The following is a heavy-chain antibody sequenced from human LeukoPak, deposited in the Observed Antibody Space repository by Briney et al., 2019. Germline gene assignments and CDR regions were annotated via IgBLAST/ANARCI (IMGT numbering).Heavy chain of an antibody. CDR2: INTDGSST. CDR1: GFTFSSYA. CDR3: ARDQGYSYGLNWFDP. J-gene: IGHJ5*02. D-gene: IGHD5-18*01. Sequence: GGSLRLSCAASGFTFSSYAMSWVRQAPGKGLVWVSRINTDGSSTSYADSVKGRFTISRDNAKNTLYLQMNSLRAEDTAVYYCARDQGYSYGLNWFDPWGQGTLVTVSS. V-gene: IGHV3-74*01.